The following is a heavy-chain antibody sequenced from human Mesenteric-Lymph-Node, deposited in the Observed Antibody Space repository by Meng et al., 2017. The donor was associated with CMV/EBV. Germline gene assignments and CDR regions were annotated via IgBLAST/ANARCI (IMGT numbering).Heavy chain of an antibody. Sequence: SNKDAAWNWIRHSPSRGLEWLGRAYSRSKWYHDYASSMKRRMTINLDTARNQFSLQLNSVTPGDTAVYYCARGLRGTDWGHALNHFDSWGQGILVTVSS. V-gene: IGHV6-1*01. J-gene: IGHJ4*02. CDR1: SNKDAA. CDR3: ARGLRGTDWGHALNHFDS. CDR2: AYSRSKWYH. D-gene: IGHD7-27*01.